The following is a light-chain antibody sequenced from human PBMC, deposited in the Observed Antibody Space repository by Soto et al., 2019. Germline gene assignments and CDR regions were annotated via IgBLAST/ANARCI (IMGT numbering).Light chain of an antibody. CDR3: QQSYRTPT. CDR2: AAS. Sequence: DIQMTQSPSSVSASVGDRVTITCRASQDIDSWLAWYQQKPGKAPKLLIYAASSLQSGVPLRFSGSGSGTDFTFTIASLHPEDFATYYCQQSYRTPTFGQGTRLEIK. V-gene: IGKV1-12*01. J-gene: IGKJ5*01. CDR1: QDIDSW.